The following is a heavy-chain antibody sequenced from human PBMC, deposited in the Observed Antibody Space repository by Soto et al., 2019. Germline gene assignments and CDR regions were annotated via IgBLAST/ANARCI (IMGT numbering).Heavy chain of an antibody. CDR1: GGTFSSYA. V-gene: IGHV1-69*12. D-gene: IGHD2-21*02. J-gene: IGHJ4*02. CDR2: IIPIFGTA. Sequence: QVQLVQSGAEVKKPGSSVKVSCKASGGTFSSYAISWVRQAPGQGLEWMGGIIPIFGTANYAQKFQGRVTITADESTSTAYMELSSLRSEDAAVYYCARGRPSYCGGDCYSAYFDYWGQGTLVTVSS. CDR3: ARGRPSYCGGDCYSAYFDY.